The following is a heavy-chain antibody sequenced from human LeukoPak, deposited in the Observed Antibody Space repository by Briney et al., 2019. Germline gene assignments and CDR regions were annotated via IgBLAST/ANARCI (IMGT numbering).Heavy chain of an antibody. D-gene: IGHD6-13*01. CDR1: GGSISSYY. CDR3: ARRIAAAGTRWFDP. CDR2: MYYSGST. V-gene: IGHV4-59*06. Sequence: SETLSLTCTVSGGSISSYYWSWIRQHPGGGLQWIGYMYYSGSTYYNPSLKSRVTISVDTSKNQFSLKLSSVTAADTAVYYCARRIAAAGTRWFDPWGQGTLVTVSS. J-gene: IGHJ5*02.